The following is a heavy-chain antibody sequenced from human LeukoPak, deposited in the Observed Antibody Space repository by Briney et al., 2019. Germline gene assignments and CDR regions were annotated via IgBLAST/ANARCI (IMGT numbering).Heavy chain of an antibody. CDR3: AREVVVAAMVIAYYYYGMDV. D-gene: IGHD2-15*01. CDR1: GFTFSSYG. Sequence: PGGSLRLSCAASGFTFSSYGMHWVRQAPGKGLEWVAVMWFDGSNKYYADSVKGRFTISRDNSKNTLYLQMNSLRAEDTAVYYCAREVVVAAMVIAYYYYGMDVWGQGTTVTVSS. CDR2: MWFDGSNK. V-gene: IGHV3-33*01. J-gene: IGHJ6*02.